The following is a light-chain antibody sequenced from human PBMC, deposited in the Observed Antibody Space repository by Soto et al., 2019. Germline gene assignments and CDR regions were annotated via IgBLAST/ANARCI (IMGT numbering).Light chain of an antibody. Sequence: DIVMTQSPDSLAVSLGERATINYKSSQSVLYSSNNKSYLAWYQQKPGLPPKLLIYWASTRESGVPDRFSGSGSGTDFTLTISSLQAEDVAVYYCQQYFSAPWTFGQGTKVEIK. J-gene: IGKJ1*01. CDR1: QSVLYSSNNKSY. V-gene: IGKV4-1*01. CDR2: WAS. CDR3: QQYFSAPWT.